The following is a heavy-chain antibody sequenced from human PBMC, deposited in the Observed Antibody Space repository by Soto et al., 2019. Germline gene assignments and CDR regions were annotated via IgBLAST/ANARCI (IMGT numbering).Heavy chain of an antibody. D-gene: IGHD6-19*01. CDR1: GGTCISYA. J-gene: IGHJ1*01. CDR3: AKDPQPGSGWPVYFQH. Sequence: GGFLRLSCAASGGTCISYAMSWVRQAPGKGLEWVSAISGSGGSTYYADSVKGRFTISRDNSKNTLYLQMNSLRAEDTAVYYCAKDPQPGSGWPVYFQHWGQGTLVTVSS. CDR2: ISGSGGST. V-gene: IGHV3-23*01.